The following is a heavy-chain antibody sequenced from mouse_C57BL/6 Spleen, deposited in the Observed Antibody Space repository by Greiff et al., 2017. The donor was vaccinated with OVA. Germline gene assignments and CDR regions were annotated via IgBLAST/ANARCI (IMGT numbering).Heavy chain of an antibody. CDR3: TRSYYGNYFDY. CDR1: GYAFGSSW. CDR2: IYPGDGDT. D-gene: IGHD2-10*01. J-gene: IGHJ2*01. V-gene: IGHV1-82*01. Sequence: QVQLQQSGPELVKPGASVKISCKASGYAFGSSWMNWVKQRPGKGLEWIGRIYPGDGDTNYNGKFKGKATLTADKSSSTAYMQLSSLTAEDSAVYFCTRSYYGNYFDYWGQGTTLTVSS.